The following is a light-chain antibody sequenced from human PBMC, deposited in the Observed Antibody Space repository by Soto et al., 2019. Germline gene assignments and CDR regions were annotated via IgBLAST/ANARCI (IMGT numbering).Light chain of an antibody. CDR3: TSYSSSDIFYV. CDR2: QVT. CDR1: SSDIGGYYY. V-gene: IGLV2-14*01. J-gene: IGLJ1*01. Sequence: QSALTQPASVSGSPGQSITISCTGTSSDIGGYYYVSWYQHHPGKAPKLLIYQVTNRPSRVSKRFSGSKSGNTASLTISGLQADDEADYYCTSYSSSDIFYVFGTGTKLTVL.